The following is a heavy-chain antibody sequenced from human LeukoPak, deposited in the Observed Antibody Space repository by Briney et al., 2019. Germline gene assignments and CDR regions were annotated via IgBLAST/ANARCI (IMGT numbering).Heavy chain of an antibody. CDR3: ASSTAMANFDY. V-gene: IGHV4-59*01. CDR2: IYYSGST. D-gene: IGHD5-18*01. J-gene: IGHJ4*02. Sequence: PSETLSLTCTVSGGSISSYYWSWIRQPPGKGLEWIGYIYYSGSTYYNPSLKSRVTISVDTSKNQFSLKLYSETAADTAVYYCASSTAMANFDYWGQGTLVTVSS. CDR1: GGSISSYY.